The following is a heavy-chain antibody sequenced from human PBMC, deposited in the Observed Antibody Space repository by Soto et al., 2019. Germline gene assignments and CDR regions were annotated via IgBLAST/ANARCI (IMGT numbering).Heavy chain of an antibody. D-gene: IGHD2-15*01. CDR2: INAGNGNT. CDR3: ARGEGYCSGGSCYRWFDS. V-gene: IGHV1-3*01. Sequence: QVQLVQSGAEVKKPGASVKVSCKASGYTFTKYAMHWVRQAPGQRLEWMGWINAGNGNTKYSQKFQGRVTMTRDTSASTAYMELSRLRSEDTAVYYGARGEGYCSGGSCYRWFDSWGQGTLVTVSS. CDR1: GYTFTKYA. J-gene: IGHJ5*01.